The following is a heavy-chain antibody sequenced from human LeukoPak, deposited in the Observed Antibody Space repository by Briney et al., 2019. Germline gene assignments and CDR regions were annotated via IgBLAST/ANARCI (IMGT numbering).Heavy chain of an antibody. D-gene: IGHD6-19*01. CDR2: IRSKANRYAT. Sequence: GGSLRLSCAPSGLTFSGSATHWVRQASGEGLEWVGRIRSKANRYATAYAASVKGRFTISKDESKNTAYLQMNNLKTEDTAVYYYTRPEYSSGWYLVYWGEGTLVTVSS. J-gene: IGHJ4*02. CDR3: TRPEYSSGWYLVY. CDR1: GLTFSGSA. V-gene: IGHV3-73*01.